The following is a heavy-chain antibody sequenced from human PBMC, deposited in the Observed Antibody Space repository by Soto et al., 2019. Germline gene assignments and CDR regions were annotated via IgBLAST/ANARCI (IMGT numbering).Heavy chain of an antibody. CDR1: GFTFSSYI. D-gene: IGHD3-16*01. J-gene: IGHJ6*02. CDR2: ISSSSSTI. CDR3: AREGVYYYYGMDV. Sequence: GSLRLSCSVSGFTFSSYIMNWVRQAPGKGLEWVSYISSSSSTIYYADSVKGRFTISRDNAKNSLYLQMNSLRDEDTAVYYCAREGVYYYYGMDVWGQGTTVTISS. V-gene: IGHV3-48*02.